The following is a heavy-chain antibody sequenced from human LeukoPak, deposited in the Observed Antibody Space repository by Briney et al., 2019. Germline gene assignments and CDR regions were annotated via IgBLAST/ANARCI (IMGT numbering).Heavy chain of an antibody. CDR3: ARPAPGKKYGMDV. Sequence: SETLSLTCSVSGGSISSSTYWDWIRQPPGKGLEWIGTIHYSRITYYNPSLKSRVTISVDTSKNQFSLKLSSVTAADTAVYYCARPAPGKKYGMDVWGQGTTVTVSS. V-gene: IGHV4-39*01. CDR1: GGSISSSTY. CDR2: IHYSRIT. J-gene: IGHJ6*02.